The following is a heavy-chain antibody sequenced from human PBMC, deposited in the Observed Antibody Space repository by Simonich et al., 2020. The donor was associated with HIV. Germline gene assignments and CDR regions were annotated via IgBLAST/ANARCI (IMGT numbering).Heavy chain of an antibody. V-gene: IGHV3-21*01. Sequence: EVQLVESGGGLVKPWGSLRLSCAASGFTFSSYSMNWVRQAPGKWLEWVSSISSSSSYIYYADSVKGRFTISRDNAKNSLYLQMNSLRAEDTAVYYCARDGRKGSSTSCSDYWGQGTLVTVSS. J-gene: IGHJ4*02. D-gene: IGHD2-2*01. CDR3: ARDGRKGSSTSCSDY. CDR2: ISSSSSYI. CDR1: GFTFSSYS.